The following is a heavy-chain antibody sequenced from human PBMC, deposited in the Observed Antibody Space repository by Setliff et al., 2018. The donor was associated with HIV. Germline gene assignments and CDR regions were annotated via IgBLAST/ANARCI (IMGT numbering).Heavy chain of an antibody. CDR3: ARDVGGFTVFAVPRGGFDP. CDR2: INPNSSDT. CDR1: GYTFTDYY. Sequence: ASVKVSCKASGYTFTDYYIHWVRQAPGQGLEWMGWINPNSSDTNYAQKFQGRVTMTRDTSISTAYMDLSRLRSDDTAVYYCARDVGGFTVFAVPRGGFDPWGQGTLVTVSS. V-gene: IGHV1-2*02. D-gene: IGHD3-3*01. J-gene: IGHJ5*02.